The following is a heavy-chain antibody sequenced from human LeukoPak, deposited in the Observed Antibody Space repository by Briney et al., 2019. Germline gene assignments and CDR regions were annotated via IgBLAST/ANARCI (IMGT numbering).Heavy chain of an antibody. CDR1: GGTFSSYA. V-gene: IGHV1-69*06. CDR3: ARRQPWGRDGYHGGFDY. Sequence: SVKVSCKASGGTFSSYAISWVRQAPGQGLEWMGGIIPIFGTANYAQKFQGRVTITADKSTSTAYMELSSLRSEDTAVYYCARRQPWGRDGYHGGFDYWGQGTLVTVSS. CDR2: IIPIFGTA. J-gene: IGHJ4*02. D-gene: IGHD5-24*01.